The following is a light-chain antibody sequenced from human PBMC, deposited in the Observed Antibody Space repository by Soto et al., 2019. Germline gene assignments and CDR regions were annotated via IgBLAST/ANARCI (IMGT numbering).Light chain of an antibody. CDR3: CSYTSSNTLV. J-gene: IGLJ2*01. CDR2: EVN. Sequence: QSALTQPASMSGSPGQSITISCTGASSDIGSYDLVSWYQQNPGKTPRLIIYEVNKRPWGVSNRFSGSKSGNTASLTISGLQAEDEADYYCCSYTSSNTLVFGGGTKLTVL. V-gene: IGLV2-23*02. CDR1: SSDIGSYDL.